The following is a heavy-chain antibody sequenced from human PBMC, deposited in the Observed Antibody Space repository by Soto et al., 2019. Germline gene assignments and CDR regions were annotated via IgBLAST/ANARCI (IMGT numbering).Heavy chain of an antibody. D-gene: IGHD3-10*01. CDR2: ISGSGTVS. CDR3: ARRPEGRYFDY. V-gene: IGHV3-23*01. Sequence: GSLRLSCTASGXTFSSYAMSWVRQAPGKGLEWVSSISGSGTVSNHADSVKGRLTISRDNSKNTLYLQMNSLRAEDTAVYHCARRPEGRYFDYWGQGTLGTVS. J-gene: IGHJ4*02. CDR1: GXTFSSYA.